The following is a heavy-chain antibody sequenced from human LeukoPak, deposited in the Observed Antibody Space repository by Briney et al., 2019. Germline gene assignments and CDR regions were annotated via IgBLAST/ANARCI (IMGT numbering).Heavy chain of an antibody. CDR1: GYTFTSYG. Sequence: ASVKVSCKASGYTFTSYGISWVRQAPGQGLEGMGGMNPNSGGTNYAQKFQGRVTMPRDTSISTAYMELSRLRSDDTAVSYCARVQSHGIYAGYSYYYYMDVWGKGTTVTVSS. V-gene: IGHV1-2*02. CDR3: ARVQSHGIYAGYSYYYYMDV. CDR2: MNPNSGGT. J-gene: IGHJ6*03. D-gene: IGHD3-9*01.